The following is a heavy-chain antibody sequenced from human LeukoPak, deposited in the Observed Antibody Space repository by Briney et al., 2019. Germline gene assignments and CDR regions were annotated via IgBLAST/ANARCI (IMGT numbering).Heavy chain of an antibody. J-gene: IGHJ4*02. V-gene: IGHV1-2*02. CDR3: ARDRYGDGFAHFDY. CDR2: IDPNSGDT. D-gene: IGHD5-24*01. Sequence: VASVKVSSKASGYTFTVYYIHWVRQAPGQGLEWMGWIDPNSGDTNYAQKFQGRVATTRDTPITTAYMDLSRLTSDDTAVYYCARDRYGDGFAHFDYWGQGALVTVSS. CDR1: GYTFTVYY.